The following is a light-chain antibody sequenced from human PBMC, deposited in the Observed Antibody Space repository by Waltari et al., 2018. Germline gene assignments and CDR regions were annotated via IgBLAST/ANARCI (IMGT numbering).Light chain of an antibody. V-gene: IGKV3-20*01. CDR3: QQFGNSPPYT. CDR2: GAS. CDR1: QRVGNY. J-gene: IGKJ2*01. Sequence: EIVLTQSPGTLALCAGERVTLSCRASQRVGNYLAWYQQIPGQAPRLLMRGASTRAAGIPDRFSGSGSGTDFILTISRLEPEDSAVYYCQQFGNSPPYTFGQGTKLEIK.